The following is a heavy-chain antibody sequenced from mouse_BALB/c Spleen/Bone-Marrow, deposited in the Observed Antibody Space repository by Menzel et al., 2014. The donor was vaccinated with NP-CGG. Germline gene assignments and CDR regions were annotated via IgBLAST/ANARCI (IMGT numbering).Heavy chain of an antibody. V-gene: IGHV2-2*02. Sequence: QVQLQQSGPGLVQPSQSLSIPCTVSGFSFPNYGVHWVRQSPGKGLEWLGVIWSGGSTDYNAAFISRLSISKDNSKSXVFFKMNSLQVNDTAIYYCARKPVGRNYFDYWGQGTTLTVSS. CDR2: IWSGGST. CDR3: ARKPVGRNYFDY. CDR1: GFSFPNYG. J-gene: IGHJ2*01. D-gene: IGHD4-1*01.